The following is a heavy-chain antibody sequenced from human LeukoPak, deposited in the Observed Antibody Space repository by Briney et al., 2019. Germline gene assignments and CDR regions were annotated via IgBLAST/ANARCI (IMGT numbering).Heavy chain of an antibody. V-gene: IGHV3-73*01. D-gene: IGHD6-19*01. CDR1: GFTFSGSA. J-gene: IGHJ4*02. Sequence: GSLKLSCAASGFTFSGSAMHWVRQASGKGLEWVGRNRSKANSYATAYAASVKGRFTISRDDSKNTAYLQMNSLRAEDTAVYYCAKAVAGRFDYWGQGTLVTVSS. CDR3: AKAVAGRFDY. CDR2: NRSKANSYAT.